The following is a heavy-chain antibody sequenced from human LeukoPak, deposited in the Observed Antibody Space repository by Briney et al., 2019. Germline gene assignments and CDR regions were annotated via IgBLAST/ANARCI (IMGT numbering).Heavy chain of an antibody. V-gene: IGHV3-30*02. J-gene: IGHJ4*02. CDR1: GLTFKNSG. Sequence: GGSLRLSCTVSGLTFKNSGMHWVRQAPGKGLEWVAFIQYDEIKKFYGGSVKGRFTISRDNSKNSLSLQMNNLRPEDTAVYYCANGDHFDILTGFYPTFDHWGQGTLVTVSS. CDR2: IQYDEIKK. CDR3: ANGDHFDILTGFYPTFDH. D-gene: IGHD3-9*01.